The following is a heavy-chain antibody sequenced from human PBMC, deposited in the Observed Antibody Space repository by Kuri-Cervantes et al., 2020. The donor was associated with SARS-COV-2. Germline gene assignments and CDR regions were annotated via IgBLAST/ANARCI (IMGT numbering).Heavy chain of an antibody. J-gene: IGHJ4*02. CDR2: MNPNSGNT. V-gene: IGHV1-8*03. D-gene: IGHD3-10*01. CDR3: ASVAYYYGSGGAPVD. CDR1: GYTFTSYD. Sequence: ASVKVSCKASGYTFTSYDINWVRQATGQGLEWMGWMNPNSGNTGYAQKFQGRVTITRNTSISTAYMELSSLRSEDTAVYYCASVAYYYGSGGAPVDWGQGTLVTVSS.